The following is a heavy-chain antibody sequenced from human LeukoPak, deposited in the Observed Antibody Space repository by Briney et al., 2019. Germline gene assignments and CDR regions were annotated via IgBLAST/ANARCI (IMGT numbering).Heavy chain of an antibody. CDR3: AKGDREPAATRGDAFDI. Sequence: GGSLRLSCAAPGFTFDDYAMHWVRQAPGKGLEWVPGISWNSGSIGYADSVKGRFTISRDNAKNSLYLQMNSLRAEDTALYYCAKGDREPAATRGDAFDIWGQGTMVTVSS. J-gene: IGHJ3*02. CDR2: ISWNSGSI. V-gene: IGHV3-9*01. CDR1: GFTFDDYA. D-gene: IGHD2-2*01.